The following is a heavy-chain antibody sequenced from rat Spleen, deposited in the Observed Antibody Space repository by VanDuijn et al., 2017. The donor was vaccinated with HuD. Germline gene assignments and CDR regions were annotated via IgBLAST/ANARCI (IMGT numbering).Heavy chain of an antibody. Sequence: QVQLKESGPGLVQPSQTLSLTCTVSGFSLTDYSLHWVRQPPGKGLEWMGRMRSGGSTDYNSAIKSRLSISRDTSKSQVFLKMNSLQTDDTAIYFCTRSWGYYYDGSPQWFAYWGQGTLVTVSS. V-gene: IGHV2-19*01. CDR1: GFSLTDYS. CDR3: TRSWGYYYDGSPQWFAY. J-gene: IGHJ3*01. D-gene: IGHD1-12*03. CDR2: MRSGGST.